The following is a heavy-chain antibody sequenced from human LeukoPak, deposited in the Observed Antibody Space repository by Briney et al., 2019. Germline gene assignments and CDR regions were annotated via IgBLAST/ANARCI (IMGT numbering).Heavy chain of an antibody. V-gene: IGHV3-21*01. CDR1: GFTFSSYG. Sequence: PGGSLRLSCAASGFTFSSYGMNWVRQAPGKGLEWVSSISSSSSYIYYADSVKGRFTISRYNAKNSLYLQMNSLRAEDTAVYYCARAFYCSGGSCYYYYMDVWGKGTTVTVSS. J-gene: IGHJ6*03. CDR2: ISSSSSYI. D-gene: IGHD2-15*01. CDR3: ARAFYCSGGSCYYYYMDV.